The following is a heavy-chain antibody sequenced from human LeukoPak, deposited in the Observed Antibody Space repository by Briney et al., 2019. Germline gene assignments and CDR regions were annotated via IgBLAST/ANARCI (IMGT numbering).Heavy chain of an antibody. CDR2: IKQDGSEK. CDR3: ARARSGSYYYR. D-gene: IGHD3-10*01. Sequence: PGGSLRLSCAASGFTFSSYWMSSVRQAPGKGLEWVANIKQDGSEKYYVDSVKGRFTISRDNAKNSLYLQMNSLRAEDTAVYYCARARSGSYYYRWGQGTLVTVSS. J-gene: IGHJ5*02. V-gene: IGHV3-7*01. CDR1: GFTFSSYW.